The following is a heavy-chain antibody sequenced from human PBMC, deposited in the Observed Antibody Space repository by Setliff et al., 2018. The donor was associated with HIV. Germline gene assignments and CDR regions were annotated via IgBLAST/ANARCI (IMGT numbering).Heavy chain of an antibody. D-gene: IGHD3-22*01. CDR3: VRHVDSDTSGHPDWFDP. Sequence: PSETLSLTCTVSGGSVNSRNYFWGWIRQHPGKGLEWIGTLYYSGEIRYNPSLKSRVTISVDTSKNQFSLNLNSVTAADTAVYYCVRHVDSDTSGHPDWFDPWGQGTLVTVS. CDR1: GGSVNSRNYF. V-gene: IGHV4-39*01. J-gene: IGHJ5*02. CDR2: LYYSGEI.